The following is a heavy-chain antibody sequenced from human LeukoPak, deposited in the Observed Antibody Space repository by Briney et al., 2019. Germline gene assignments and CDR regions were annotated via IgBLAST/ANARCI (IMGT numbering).Heavy chain of an antibody. J-gene: IGHJ4*02. CDR1: GYTFTGYH. V-gene: IGHV1-2*02. D-gene: IGHD1-26*01. Sequence: ASVKVSSKASGYTFTGYHMHWVRHAPGQGLEWVGWVNPNNGDTNYAQKFQGRVTMSRDTSISTAYMELNSLRSDDTAVYYCARRETNTQWGFDYWGQGTLVTVSS. CDR2: VNPNNGDT. CDR3: ARRETNTQWGFDY.